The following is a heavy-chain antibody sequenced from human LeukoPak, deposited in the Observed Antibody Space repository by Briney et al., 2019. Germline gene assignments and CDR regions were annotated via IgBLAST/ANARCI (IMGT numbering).Heavy chain of an antibody. CDR1: GFTFSSYS. CDR2: ISSSSSYI. J-gene: IGHJ6*03. V-gene: IGHV3-21*01. D-gene: IGHD5-18*01. CDR3: ARGGYPGYYYYMDV. Sequence: GGSLRLSCAASGFTFSSYSMNWVRQAPGKGLEWVSSISSSSSYIYYADSVKGRFTISRDNAKNSLYLQMNSLRAEDTAVYYGARGGYPGYYYYMDVWGKGTTVTVSS.